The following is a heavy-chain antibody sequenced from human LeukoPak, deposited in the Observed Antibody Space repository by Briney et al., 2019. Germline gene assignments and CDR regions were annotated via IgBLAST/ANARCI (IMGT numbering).Heavy chain of an antibody. D-gene: IGHD3-22*01. CDR2: ISSSSSYT. CDR3: ARVLSSGYFFDY. CDR1: GFTFSSYS. V-gene: IGHV3-21*01. Sequence: GGSLRLSCAASGFTFSSYSMNWVRQAPGKGLEWVSSISSSSSYTNYADSVKGRFTISRDNAKNSLYLQMNSLRAEDTAVYYCARVLSSGYFFDYWGQGTLVTVSS. J-gene: IGHJ4*02.